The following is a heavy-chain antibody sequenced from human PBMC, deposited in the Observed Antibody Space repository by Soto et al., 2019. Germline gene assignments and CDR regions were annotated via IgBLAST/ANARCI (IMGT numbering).Heavy chain of an antibody. CDR2: IYPGDSAT. CDR3: ARVTIPGALDY. J-gene: IGHJ4*02. D-gene: IGHD1-1*01. V-gene: IGHV5-51*01. CDR1: VYDFANSW. Sequence: GESLKISCKGSVYDFANSWIGWVRQMPGRGLDCMGLIYPGDSATAYSPSFQGQVTISADKSIGTTYLQWNSLKASDTAVYYCARVTIPGALDYWGQGTLVTVSS.